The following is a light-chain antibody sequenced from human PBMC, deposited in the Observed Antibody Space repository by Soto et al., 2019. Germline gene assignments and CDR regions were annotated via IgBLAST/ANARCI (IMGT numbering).Light chain of an antibody. CDR3: QQHFNGPIT. V-gene: IGKV3-11*01. CDR2: GAS. CDR1: QSISSF. J-gene: IGKJ5*01. Sequence: EIVWTQSPATLSLSPGERATLSCRASQSISSFLAWYQQKPGQAPRLLIYGASNRATGIPARFSGSGSGTDFTLTISSLEPEDFAVYYCQQHFNGPITFGQGTRLEI.